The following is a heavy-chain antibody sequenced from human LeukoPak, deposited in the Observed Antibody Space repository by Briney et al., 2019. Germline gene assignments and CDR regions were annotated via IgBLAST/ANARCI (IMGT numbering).Heavy chain of an antibody. D-gene: IGHD6-19*01. CDR2: IDWDDDK. V-gene: IGHV2-70*04. CDR3: ARLSVAGTSEDAFDI. J-gene: IGHJ3*02. Sequence: SGPALVKPTQTLTLTCTFSGFSLSTSGMRVSWIRQPPGKALEWLARIDWDDDKFYSTSLKTRLTISKDTSKNQVVLTMTNMDPVDTATYYCARLSVAGTSEDAFDIWGQGTMVTVSS. CDR1: GFSLSTSGMR.